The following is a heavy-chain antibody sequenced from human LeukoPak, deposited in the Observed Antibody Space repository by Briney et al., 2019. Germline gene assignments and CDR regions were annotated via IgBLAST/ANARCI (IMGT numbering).Heavy chain of an antibody. CDR1: GGSISSGGYY. Sequence: SVTLSLTCTVSGGSISSGGYYWSWIRQHPGKGLEWIGYIYYSGSTYYNPSLKSRVTISVDTSKNQFSLKLSSVTAADTAVYYRARVRGGYYDILTGPAGSWFDPWGQGTLVTVSS. V-gene: IGHV4-31*03. J-gene: IGHJ5*02. CDR2: IYYSGST. CDR3: ARVRGGYYDILTGPAGSWFDP. D-gene: IGHD3-9*01.